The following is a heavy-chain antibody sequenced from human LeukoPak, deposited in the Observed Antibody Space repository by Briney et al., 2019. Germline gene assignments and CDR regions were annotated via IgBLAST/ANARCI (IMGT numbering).Heavy chain of an antibody. CDR2: IYYSGST. CDR1: GGSISSYY. J-gene: IGHJ4*02. Sequence: SETLSLTCTVSGGSISSYYWSWIRQPPGKGLEWIGYIYYSGSTNYNPSLKSRVTISVDTSKNQFSLKLSSVAAADTAVYYCARSAYSNSWFIDYWGQGTLVTVSS. D-gene: IGHD6-13*01. CDR3: ARSAYSNSWFIDY. V-gene: IGHV4-59*01.